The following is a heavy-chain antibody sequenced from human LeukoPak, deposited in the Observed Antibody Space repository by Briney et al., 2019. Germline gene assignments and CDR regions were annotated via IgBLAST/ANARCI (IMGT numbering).Heavy chain of an antibody. CDR2: ISYDGSNK. J-gene: IGHJ6*02. CDR3: AKGPCSSTSCYYYYYYGMDV. V-gene: IGHV3-30*04. Sequence: PGRSLRLSCAASGFTFSSYAMHWVRQAPGKGLEWVAVISYDGSNKYYADSVKGRFTISRDNSKNTLYLQMNSLRAEDTAVYYCAKGPCSSTSCYYYYYYGMDVWGQGTTVTVSS. CDR1: GFTFSSYA. D-gene: IGHD2-2*01.